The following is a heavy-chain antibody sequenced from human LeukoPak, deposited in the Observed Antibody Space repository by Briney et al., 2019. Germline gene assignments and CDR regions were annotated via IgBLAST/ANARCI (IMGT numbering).Heavy chain of an antibody. V-gene: IGHV4-59*01. Sequence: SETLSLTCTVSGGSISGSYWSWIRQPPGKGLEWIAYMYNSGSTNYNPSLKSRVTISIDTSKNQFSLKPSSLPAADTAIYYCARGIESYGDYGYWGQGILVTVSS. CDR3: ARGIESYGDYGY. CDR2: MYNSGST. J-gene: IGHJ4*02. D-gene: IGHD4-17*01. CDR1: GGSISGSY.